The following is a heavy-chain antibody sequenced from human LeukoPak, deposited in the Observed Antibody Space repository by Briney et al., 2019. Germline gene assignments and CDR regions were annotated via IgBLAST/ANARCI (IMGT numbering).Heavy chain of an antibody. CDR2: IYYSGST. J-gene: IGHJ6*02. D-gene: IGHD2-2*01. V-gene: IGHV4-59*01. CDR3: ARDRHLLDGYYYGMDV. CDR1: GRSISSYY. Sequence: SDTLSLICTVSGRSISSYYWSWIRQPSGKGLVWIGYIYYSGSTNYNPSLKSRVTISVDTSKNQFSLKLSSVTAADTAVYYCARDRHLLDGYYYGMDVWGQGTTVTVSS.